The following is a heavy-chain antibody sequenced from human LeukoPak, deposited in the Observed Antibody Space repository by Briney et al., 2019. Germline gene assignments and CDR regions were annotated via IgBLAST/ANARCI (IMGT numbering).Heavy chain of an antibody. V-gene: IGHV1-69*06. D-gene: IGHD3-22*01. J-gene: IGHJ3*02. CDR2: IIPIFGTA. CDR1: GGTFSSYA. CDR3: ARDGHRRYYYDSSGREHAFDI. Sequence: ASVKVSCKASGGTFSSYAISWVRQAPGQGLEWMGGIIPIFGTANYAQKFQGRVTITADKSTSTAYMELRSLRSDDTAVYYCARDGHRRYYYDSSGREHAFDIWGQGTMVTVSS.